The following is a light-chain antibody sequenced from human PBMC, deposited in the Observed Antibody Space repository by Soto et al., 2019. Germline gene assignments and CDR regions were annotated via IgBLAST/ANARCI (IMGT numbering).Light chain of an antibody. CDR1: QSISSW. Sequence: TLSASVGDRVTINCRASQSISSWLAWYQQKPGKAPKLLIYKASRLESGVPSRISGSGSGTEFTLTISSLQPDDFATYYCLQDYNYAWTFGQGTKVDIK. CDR3: LQDYNYAWT. J-gene: IGKJ1*01. V-gene: IGKV1-5*03. CDR2: KAS.